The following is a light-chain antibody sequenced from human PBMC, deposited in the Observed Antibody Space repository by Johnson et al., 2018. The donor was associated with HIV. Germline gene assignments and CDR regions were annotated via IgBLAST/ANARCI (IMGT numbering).Light chain of an antibody. Sequence: QSVLTQPPSVSAAPGQKVAISCSGSSSNIGNNYVSWYQQVPGTAPKLLIYDNDKRPSGISDRFSASKSGTSATLGITGLQPGEEADYYCGTWDSYLTAVCFGSGTKVTVL. CDR1: SSNIGNNY. J-gene: IGLJ1*01. CDR2: DND. V-gene: IGLV1-51*01. CDR3: GTWDSYLTAVC.